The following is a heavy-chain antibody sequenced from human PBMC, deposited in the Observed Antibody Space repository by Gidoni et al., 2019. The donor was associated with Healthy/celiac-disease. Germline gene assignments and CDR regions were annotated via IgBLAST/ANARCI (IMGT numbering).Heavy chain of an antibody. CDR2: ISSSSSYI. CDR1: GFTFSSYS. CDR3: ARAYLPNWGSSPYYYYGMDV. J-gene: IGHJ6*02. V-gene: IGHV3-21*01. Sequence: EVQLVESGGGLVKPGGSLRLSCAASGFTFSSYSMNWVRQAPGKGLEWVSSISSSSSYIYYADSVKGRFTISRDNAKNSLYLQMNSLRAEDTAVYYCARAYLPNWGSSPYYYYGMDVWGQGTTVTVSS. D-gene: IGHD7-27*01.